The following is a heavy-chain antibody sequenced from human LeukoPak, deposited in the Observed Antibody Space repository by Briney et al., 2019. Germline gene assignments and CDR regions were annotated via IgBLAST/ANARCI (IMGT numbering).Heavy chain of an antibody. V-gene: IGHV4-59*12. J-gene: IGHJ4*02. CDR1: GGSISSYY. CDR2: ISYSGST. Sequence: SETLSLTCTVSGGSISSYYWSWIRQPPGKGLEWIGYISYSGSTSYNPSLKSRVTISVDTSKNQFSLKLSSVTAADTAVYYCARVRGRDGYNKPFDYWGQGTLVTVSS. CDR3: ARVRGRDGYNKPFDY. D-gene: IGHD5-24*01.